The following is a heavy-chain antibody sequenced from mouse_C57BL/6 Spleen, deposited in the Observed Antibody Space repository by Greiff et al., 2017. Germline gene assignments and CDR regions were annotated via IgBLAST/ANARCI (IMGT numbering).Heavy chain of an antibody. J-gene: IGHJ3*01. Sequence: EVKLMESVAGLVKPGGSLKLSCAASGFTFSSYAMSWVRQTPEKRLEWVAYISSGGDYIYYADTVKGRFTISRDNARNTLYLQMSSLKAEDTAMYYCTRDWYDGFAYWGQGTLVTVSA. D-gene: IGHD2-14*01. V-gene: IGHV5-9-1*02. CDR2: ISSGGDYI. CDR3: TRDWYDGFAY. CDR1: GFTFSSYA.